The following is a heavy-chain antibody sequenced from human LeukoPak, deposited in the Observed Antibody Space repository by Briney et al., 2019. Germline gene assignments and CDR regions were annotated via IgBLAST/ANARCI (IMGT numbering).Heavy chain of an antibody. CDR2: ISSSSSYI. Sequence: PGGSLRLSCAASGFTFSSYSMNWVRQAPGKGLEWVSSISSSSSYIYYADSVKGRFTISRDNAKNSLYLQMNSLRAEDTAVYYCARDSGSYREGMDVWGQGTTVTVSS. J-gene: IGHJ6*02. CDR3: ARDSGSYREGMDV. V-gene: IGHV3-21*01. CDR1: GFTFSSYS. D-gene: IGHD1-26*01.